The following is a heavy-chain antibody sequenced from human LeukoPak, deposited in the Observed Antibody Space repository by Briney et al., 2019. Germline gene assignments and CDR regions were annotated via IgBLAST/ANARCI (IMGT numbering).Heavy chain of an antibody. D-gene: IGHD6-19*01. J-gene: IGHJ6*03. CDR3: ARASGWDYYYMDV. Sequence: GGSLRLSCAASGFTFSSYSMNWVRQAPGRGLEWVSSISSSSSYIYYADSVKGRFTISRDNAKNSLYLQMNSLRAEDTAVYYCARASGWDYYYMDVWGKGTTVTVSS. V-gene: IGHV3-21*01. CDR1: GFTFSSYS. CDR2: ISSSSSYI.